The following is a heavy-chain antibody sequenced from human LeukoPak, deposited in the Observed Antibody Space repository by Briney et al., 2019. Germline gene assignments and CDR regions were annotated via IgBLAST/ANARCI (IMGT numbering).Heavy chain of an antibody. V-gene: IGHV3-7*01. Sequence: PGGSLRLSCAASGFSFSSHWMTWLRQAPGKELAGVANIKSDGSEKYYADSVKGRFPISRDNAKNSLSLQMHSLRVEDTAQYYCAREEWIGELSKFDYWGQGTLVTVSS. D-gene: IGHD3-10*01. CDR1: GFSFSSHW. J-gene: IGHJ4*02. CDR2: IKSDGSEK. CDR3: AREEWIGELSKFDY.